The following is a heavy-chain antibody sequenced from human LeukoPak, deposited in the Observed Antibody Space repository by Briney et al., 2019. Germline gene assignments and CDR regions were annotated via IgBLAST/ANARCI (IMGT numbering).Heavy chain of an antibody. J-gene: IGHJ5*02. CDR3: ARDSVTMVRGVLYWFDP. CDR2: IIPILGIA. Sequence: SVKVSCKASGGTFSSYAISWVRRAPGQGLEWMGRIIPILGIANYAQKFQGRVTITADKSTSTAYMELSSLRSEDTAVYYCARDSVTMVRGVLYWFDPWGQGTLVTVSS. D-gene: IGHD3-10*01. V-gene: IGHV1-69*04. CDR1: GGTFSSYA.